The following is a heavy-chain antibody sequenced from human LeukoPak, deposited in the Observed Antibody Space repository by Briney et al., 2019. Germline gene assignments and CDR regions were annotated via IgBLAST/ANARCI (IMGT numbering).Heavy chain of an antibody. CDR3: ARGSHVGAAGILDN. CDR2: IWSDGSNK. CDR1: GFTFSNYA. D-gene: IGHD6-13*01. J-gene: IGHJ4*02. V-gene: IGHV3-33*01. Sequence: GGSLRLSCAASGFTFSNYAIHWVRQAPGKGLEGVAIIWSDGSNKYYADSVKGRFTISRDNSKNTLYLQMNSLRAEDTAVYYCARGSHVGAAGILDNWGQGTLVTVSS.